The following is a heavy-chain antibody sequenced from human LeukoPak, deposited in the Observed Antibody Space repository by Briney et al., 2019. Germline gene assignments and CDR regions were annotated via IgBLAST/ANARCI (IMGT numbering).Heavy chain of an antibody. D-gene: IGHD3-10*01. CDR1: GASISSYY. Sequence: SETLSLTCSVSGASISSYYWSWIRQPAGKGLEWIGRIYTSGNTNYNPSLKSRVTMSVDTSNNQFSLKLTSVTAADTAVYYCAREIPTYGPGMPYWGQGTLVIVSS. CDR3: AREIPTYGPGMPY. CDR2: IYTSGNT. J-gene: IGHJ4*02. V-gene: IGHV4-4*07.